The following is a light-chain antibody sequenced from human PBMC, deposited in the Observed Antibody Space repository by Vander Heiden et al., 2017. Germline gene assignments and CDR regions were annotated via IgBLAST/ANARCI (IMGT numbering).Light chain of an antibody. Sequence: DIQMTQSPSALPPSVGDRATITCRASQSISTWLAWYQQKPGKAPKLLIYKASTLESRVRSTFSGSGSGTEFTLTISSLQPDDFATYYCQQYKNYSETFGQGTKVEIK. J-gene: IGKJ1*01. CDR1: QSISTW. V-gene: IGKV1-5*03. CDR3: QQYKNYSET. CDR2: KAS.